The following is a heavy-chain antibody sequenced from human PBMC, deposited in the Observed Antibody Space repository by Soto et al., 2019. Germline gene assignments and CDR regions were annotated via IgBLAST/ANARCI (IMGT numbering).Heavy chain of an antibody. V-gene: IGHV3-23*01. J-gene: IGHJ4*02. CDR2: ISGSGGST. D-gene: IGHD2-2*01. CDR3: AKDSTLTAIVVVPAAMSN. CDR1: GFTFSSYA. Sequence: AGGSLRLSCAASGFTFSSYAMSWVRQAPGKGLEWVSAISGSGGSTYYADSVKGRFTISRDNSKNTLYLQMNSLRAEDTAVYYCAKDSTLTAIVVVPAAMSNWGQGTLVTVSS.